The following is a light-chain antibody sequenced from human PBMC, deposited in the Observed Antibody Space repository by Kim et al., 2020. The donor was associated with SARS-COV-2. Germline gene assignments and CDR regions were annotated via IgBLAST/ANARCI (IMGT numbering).Light chain of an antibody. Sequence: DIQLTQSPSFLSASVGDRVTITCRASQGIRSYLAWYQQRPGKAPDLLIYSASTLQSGVPSRFSGSGSGTEFTLTISSLQPEDFATYYCQQLNSYPITFGQGTRLEIK. CDR2: SAS. CDR1: QGIRSY. CDR3: QQLNSYPIT. V-gene: IGKV1-9*01. J-gene: IGKJ5*01.